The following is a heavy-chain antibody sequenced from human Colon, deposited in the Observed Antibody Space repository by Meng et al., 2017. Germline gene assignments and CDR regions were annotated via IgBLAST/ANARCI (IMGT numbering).Heavy chain of an antibody. D-gene: IGHD5-12*01. CDR3: ARGRYSGYLP. CDR1: GGSCSGYY. CDR2: INHSGRT. V-gene: IGHV4-34*01. J-gene: IGHJ5*02. Sequence: VQLQKSGPGLVRPSETLSLTCAFYGGSCSGYYWRWIRQPPGKGLEWIGEINHSGRTNYNPSLKSRVTISVDTSKNQFSLKLSSVTAADTAVYYCARGRYSGYLPWGQGTLVTVSS.